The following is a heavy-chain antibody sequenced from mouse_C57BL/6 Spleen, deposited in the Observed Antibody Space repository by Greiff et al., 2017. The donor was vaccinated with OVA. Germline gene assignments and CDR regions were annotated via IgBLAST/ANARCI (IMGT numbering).Heavy chain of an antibody. CDR1: GYTFTSYW. V-gene: IGHV1-69*01. D-gene: IGHD1-1*01. J-gene: IGHJ2*01. CDR3: ARGSVVAAYYFDY. Sequence: VQLQQPGAELVMPGASVKLSCKASGYTFTSYWMHWVKQRPGQGLEWIGEIDPSDSYTNYNQKFKGKSTLTVDKSSSPAYMQLSSLTSEDSAVYYGARGSVVAAYYFDYWGQGTTPTVSS. CDR2: IDPSDSYT.